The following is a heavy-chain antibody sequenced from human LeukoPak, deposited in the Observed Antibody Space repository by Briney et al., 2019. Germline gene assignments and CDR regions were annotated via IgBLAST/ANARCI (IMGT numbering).Heavy chain of an antibody. CDR3: ARDGDGSSWYPLYYFDY. J-gene: IGHJ4*02. D-gene: IGHD6-13*01. CDR1: GFTFSSYW. V-gene: IGHV3-7*01. Sequence: GGSLRLSCAASGFTFSSYWMSWVRQAPGKGLEWVANIKQDGSEKYYVDSVKGRFTISRDNAKNSLYLQMNSLRAEDTAVYYCARDGDGSSWYPLYYFDYWGQGTLVTVPS. CDR2: IKQDGSEK.